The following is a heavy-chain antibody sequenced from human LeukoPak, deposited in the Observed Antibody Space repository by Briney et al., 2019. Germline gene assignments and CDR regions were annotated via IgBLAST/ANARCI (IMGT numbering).Heavy chain of an antibody. CDR3: ARESYGSGSYYPTSNYFDY. Sequence: SETLSLSCAVSGGSLSGDYGSWIRQPPGEGLEWIGEINHSGSTNYNPSLKSRVTISVDTSKNQFTMKLSYVTAADTAVYYCARESYGSGSYYPTSNYFDYWGQGTLVTVSS. CDR2: INHSGST. CDR1: GGSLSGDY. J-gene: IGHJ4*02. D-gene: IGHD3-10*01. V-gene: IGHV4-34*01.